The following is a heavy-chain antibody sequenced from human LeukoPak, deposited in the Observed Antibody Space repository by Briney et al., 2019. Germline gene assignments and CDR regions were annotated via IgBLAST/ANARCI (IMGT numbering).Heavy chain of an antibody. Sequence: GASVKVSCKASGYTFTSYYMHWVRQAPGQGLEWMGIINPSGGSTSYAQKFQGRVTMTGDTSTSTVYMELSSLRSEDTAVYYCASEVPAAPMDVWGQGTTVTVSS. CDR3: ASEVPAAPMDV. CDR2: INPSGGST. CDR1: GYTFTSYY. V-gene: IGHV1-46*01. D-gene: IGHD2-2*01. J-gene: IGHJ6*02.